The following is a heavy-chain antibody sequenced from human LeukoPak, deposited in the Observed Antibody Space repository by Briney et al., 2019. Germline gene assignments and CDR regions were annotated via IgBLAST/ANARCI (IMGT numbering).Heavy chain of an antibody. CDR1: GFTFGAYT. CDR2: IFSRSESI. D-gene: IGHD2-15*01. Sequence: GGSLRLSCAASGFTFGAYTINWVRRAPGKGLEWVSCIFSRSESILYADSVKGRFTISRDNSKNTLYLQMNSLRAEDTAVYYCAKDRDIVVVVAATPFDYWGQGTLVTVSS. J-gene: IGHJ4*02. V-gene: IGHV3-21*04. CDR3: AKDRDIVVVVAATPFDY.